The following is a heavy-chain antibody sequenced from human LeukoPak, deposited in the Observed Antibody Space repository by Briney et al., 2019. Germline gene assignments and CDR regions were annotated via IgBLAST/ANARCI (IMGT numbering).Heavy chain of an antibody. D-gene: IGHD2/OR15-2a*01. CDR1: GYTFTSYY. Sequence: ASVTVSCKASGYTFTSYYMHWVRQAPGQGLEWMGIINPSGGSTSYAQKFQGRVTMTRDTSTSTVYMELSSLRSEDTAVYYCARDSREVDLGSVLLYYFDYWGQGTLVTVSS. J-gene: IGHJ4*02. CDR3: ARDSREVDLGSVLLYYFDY. V-gene: IGHV1-46*01. CDR2: INPSGGST.